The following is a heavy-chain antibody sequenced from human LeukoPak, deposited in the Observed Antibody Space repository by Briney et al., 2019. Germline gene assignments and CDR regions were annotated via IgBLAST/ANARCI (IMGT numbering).Heavy chain of an antibody. Sequence: ASVKVSCKASGYTFTGYYMHWVRQALGQGLEWMGWINPNSGGTNYAQKFQGRVTMTRDTSISTAYKELSRLRSDDTAVYYCARSILYSTQNNWFDPWGQGTLVTVSS. J-gene: IGHJ5*02. D-gene: IGHD3-16*01. V-gene: IGHV1-2*02. CDR1: GYTFTGYY. CDR2: INPNSGGT. CDR3: ARSILYSTQNNWFDP.